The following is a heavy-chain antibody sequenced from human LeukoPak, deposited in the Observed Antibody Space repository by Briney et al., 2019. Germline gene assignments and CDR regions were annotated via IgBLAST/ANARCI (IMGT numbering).Heavy chain of an antibody. J-gene: IGHJ5*02. Sequence: GGSLRLSCAASGFTVKDNFMSWVRQAPGKGLEWVSSISSSSSYIYYADSVKGRFTISRDNAKNSLYLQMNSLRAEDTAVYYCARDEGYCSGGSCYSSRFDPWGQGTLVTVSS. CDR2: ISSSSSYI. CDR3: ARDEGYCSGGSCYSSRFDP. V-gene: IGHV3-21*01. D-gene: IGHD2-15*01. CDR1: GFTVKDNF.